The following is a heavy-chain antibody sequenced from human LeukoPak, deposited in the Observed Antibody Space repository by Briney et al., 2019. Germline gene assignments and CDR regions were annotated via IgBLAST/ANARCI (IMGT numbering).Heavy chain of an antibody. CDR1: GFIFSTYS. J-gene: IGHJ4*02. CDR2: ISSSSSTI. V-gene: IGHV3-48*01. Sequence: GGSLRLSCEASGFIFSTYSMNWVRQAPGKGLEWVSYISSSSSTIYYADSVKGRFTISRDNAKSSLSLQMNSLRAEDTSVFYCARQSRPGYFDYWGQRTLVTVSS. CDR3: ARQSRPGYFDY.